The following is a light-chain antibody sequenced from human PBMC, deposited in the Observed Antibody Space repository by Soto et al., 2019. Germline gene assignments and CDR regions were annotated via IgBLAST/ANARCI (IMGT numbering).Light chain of an antibody. Sequence: EIVLTQSPATLSLSPGDTATLSCRASQSVSGYIGWYQQKPGQAPRLLIYADSNRATGIPARFSGSGSGTDFTLTISSLEPEDFALYYCQQRNNWPITFGQGTRLEI. J-gene: IGKJ5*01. V-gene: IGKV3-11*01. CDR2: ADS. CDR1: QSVSGY. CDR3: QQRNNWPIT.